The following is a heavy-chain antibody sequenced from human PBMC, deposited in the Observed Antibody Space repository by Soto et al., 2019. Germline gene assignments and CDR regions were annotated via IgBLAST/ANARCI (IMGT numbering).Heavy chain of an antibody. V-gene: IGHV3-23*01. CDR3: AKDSDSSWYSSVDYYYGMDV. CDR1: GFTFSSYV. Sequence: PGGSMRLSCAASGFTFSSYVMSWVRQAPGKGLEWVSAISGSGGSTYYADSVKGRFTISRDNSKNTLYLQMNSLRAEDTAVYYCAKDSDSSWYSSVDYYYGMDVWGQGTTVTVSS. J-gene: IGHJ6*02. CDR2: ISGSGGST. D-gene: IGHD6-13*01.